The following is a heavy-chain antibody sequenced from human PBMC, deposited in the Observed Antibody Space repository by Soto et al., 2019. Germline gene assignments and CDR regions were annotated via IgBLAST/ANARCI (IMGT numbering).Heavy chain of an antibody. CDR3: VRRVASGHRSWFDP. Sequence: QVELVQSGAEVKKPGASVKVYCQASEDTFTHYDINWVRQATGQGLEWMGWMNPNTGNIDYAHKFQGRLTMTRDTSTRTVYMELSSLRSDDTAVYYCVRRVASGHRSWFDPWGQGTLVTVSS. D-gene: IGHD2-21*01. CDR2: MNPNTGNI. J-gene: IGHJ5*02. CDR1: EDTFTHYD. V-gene: IGHV1-8*02.